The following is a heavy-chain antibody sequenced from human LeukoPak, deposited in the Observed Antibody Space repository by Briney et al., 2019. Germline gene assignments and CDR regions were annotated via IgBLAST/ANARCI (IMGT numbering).Heavy chain of an antibody. CDR2: IYYSGST. CDR1: GGSVSSGSYY. CDR3: AREESLAGYCSGGSCHNGDHYYYYMDV. J-gene: IGHJ6*03. D-gene: IGHD2-15*01. Sequence: SETLSLTCTVSGGSVSSGSYYWSWIRQPPGQGLEWIGYIYYSGSTNYNPSPKSRVTISVDTSKNQFSLKLSSVTAADTAVYYCAREESLAGYCSGGSCHNGDHYYYYMDVWGKGTTVTVSS. V-gene: IGHV4-61*01.